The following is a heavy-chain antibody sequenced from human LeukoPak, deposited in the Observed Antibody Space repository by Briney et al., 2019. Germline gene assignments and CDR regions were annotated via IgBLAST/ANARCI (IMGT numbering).Heavy chain of an antibody. CDR1: GFTFSSYW. V-gene: IGHV3-74*01. CDR3: AKDHFPGAYYDSSGMDV. Sequence: PGGSLRLSCAGSGFTFSSYWMHWVRQGQGKKGLLWVARINSDGSNIRYADSVEGRFTISRDNAKNTLDLQMNSLRAEDTAVYYCAKDHFPGAYYDSSGMDVWGKGTTVTVSS. J-gene: IGHJ6*04. D-gene: IGHD3-22*01. CDR2: INSDGSNI.